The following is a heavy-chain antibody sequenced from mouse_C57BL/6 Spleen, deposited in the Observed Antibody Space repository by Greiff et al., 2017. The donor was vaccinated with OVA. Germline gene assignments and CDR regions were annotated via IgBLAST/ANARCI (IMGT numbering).Heavy chain of an antibody. CDR1: GYTFTSYT. CDR2: INPSSGYT. V-gene: IGHV1-4*01. Sequence: QVQLQQSGAELARPGASVKMSCTASGYTFTSYTMHWVKQRPGQGLEWIGYINPSSGYTKYNQKFKDKATLTADKSSSTAYMQLSSLTSEDSAVYYCARGFITTVVEYFDDWGQGTTLTVSS. J-gene: IGHJ2*01. D-gene: IGHD1-1*01. CDR3: ARGFITTVVEYFDD.